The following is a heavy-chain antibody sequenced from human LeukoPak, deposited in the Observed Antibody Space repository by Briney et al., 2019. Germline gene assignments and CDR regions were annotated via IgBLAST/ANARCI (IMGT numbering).Heavy chain of an antibody. CDR1: GFTFSSYA. Sequence: PGGSLRLSCAASGFTFSSYAMSWVRQAPAKGLEWVSTIGGGGESTYYADSVKGRFTISRDNSKNTLYLQMTSLRAEDTAVYYCAKDQVWIVVGSFDYWGQGTLVTVSS. V-gene: IGHV3-23*01. CDR2: IGGGGEST. CDR3: AKDQVWIVVGSFDY. J-gene: IGHJ4*02. D-gene: IGHD3-22*01.